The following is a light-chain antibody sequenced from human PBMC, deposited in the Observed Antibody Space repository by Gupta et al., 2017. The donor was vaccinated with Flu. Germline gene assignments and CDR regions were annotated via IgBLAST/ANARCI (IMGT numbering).Light chain of an antibody. CDR2: YDS. Sequence: TARITCGGNNVGSKSIHGSRQTPGQAPVLVVYYDSDRHSGSPEPFPGSNSGNTATLTISRVEAGDEADSYCQVCYSSSDHRCVFGGGTTLTVL. CDR3: QVCYSSSDHRCV. CDR1: NVGSKS. J-gene: IGLJ3*02. V-gene: IGLV3-21*02.